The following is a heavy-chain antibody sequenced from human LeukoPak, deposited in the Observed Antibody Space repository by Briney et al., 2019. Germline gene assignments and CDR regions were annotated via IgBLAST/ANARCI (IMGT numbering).Heavy chain of an antibody. CDR3: TGSSGWSGVLDY. J-gene: IGHJ4*02. Sequence: SETLPLTCTVSGASITTYYWSWIRQPPGKGLEWIGYISYSGSTNNNPSLKSRVTTSLDTSKNQLSLKVTSVTAADSAVYYCTGSSGWSGVLDYWGQGTLVTVSS. D-gene: IGHD6-19*01. CDR1: GASITTYY. V-gene: IGHV4-59*01. CDR2: ISYSGST.